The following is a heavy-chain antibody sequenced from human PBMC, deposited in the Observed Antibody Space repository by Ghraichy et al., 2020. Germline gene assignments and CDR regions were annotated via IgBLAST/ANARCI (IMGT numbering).Heavy chain of an antibody. Sequence: GESLNISCAASGFTFSNAWMSWVRQAPGKGLEWVGRIKSKTDGGTTDYAAPVKGRFTISRDDSKNTLYLQMNSLKTEDTAVYYCTRVLYDYVWGSYRFQYYFDYWGQGTLVTVSS. J-gene: IGHJ4*02. V-gene: IGHV3-15*01. CDR2: IKSKTDGGTT. CDR3: TRVLYDYVWGSYRFQYYFDY. CDR1: GFTFSNAW. D-gene: IGHD3-16*02.